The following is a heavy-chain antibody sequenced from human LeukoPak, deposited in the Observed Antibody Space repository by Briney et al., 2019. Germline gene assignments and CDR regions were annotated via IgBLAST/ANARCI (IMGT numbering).Heavy chain of an antibody. D-gene: IGHD3-3*01. Sequence: XXGSLRLSCAASGFTFSSDGMHWARQAPGKGLEWVAFVRYDGSNKYYADSVKGRFTISRDNSKHTLYLQMNSLRAEDTAVYNCAKEVAIFGVVTKPFDYWGQGTLVTVSS. CDR1: GFTFSSDG. J-gene: IGHJ4*02. CDR2: VRYDGSNK. CDR3: AKEVAIFGVVTKPFDY. V-gene: IGHV3-30*02.